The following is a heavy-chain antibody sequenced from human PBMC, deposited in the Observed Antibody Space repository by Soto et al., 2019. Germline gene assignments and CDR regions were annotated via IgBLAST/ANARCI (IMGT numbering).Heavy chain of an antibody. J-gene: IGHJ3*02. CDR1: GGTFSSYA. CDR3: AREGTTVVTNDAFDI. V-gene: IGHV1-69*06. D-gene: IGHD4-17*01. CDR2: IIPIFGTA. Sequence: ASVKVSCKASGGTFSSYAISWVRQAPGQGLEWMGGIIPIFGTANYAQKFQGRVTITADKSTSTAYMELSSLRSEDTAVYYCAREGTTVVTNDAFDIWGQGTMVTVS.